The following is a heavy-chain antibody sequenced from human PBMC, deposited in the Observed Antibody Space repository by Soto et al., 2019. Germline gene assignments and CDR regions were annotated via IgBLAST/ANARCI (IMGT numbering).Heavy chain of an antibody. J-gene: IGHJ3*02. Sequence: PGGSLRLSCAASGFTFSSYAMGWVRQAPGKGLEWVSAISGSGGSTYYADSVKGRFTISRDNSKNTLYLQMNSLRAEDTAVYYCAKRGFRFGELSHIWGQGTMVTVSS. CDR3: AKRGFRFGELSHI. D-gene: IGHD3-10*01. CDR1: GFTFSSYA. CDR2: ISGSGGST. V-gene: IGHV3-23*01.